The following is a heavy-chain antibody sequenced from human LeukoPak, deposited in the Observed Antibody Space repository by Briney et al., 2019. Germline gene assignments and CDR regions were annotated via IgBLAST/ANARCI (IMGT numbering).Heavy chain of an antibody. CDR1: GGSISSGGYS. V-gene: IGHV4-30-2*01. CDR3: ARAYYYYGMDV. Sequence: SETLSLTCAVSGGSISSGGYSWSWIRQPPGKGLEWIGYIYHSGSTYYNPSLKSRVTISVDRSKNQFSLKLSSVTAADTAVYYCARAYYYYGMDVWGQGTTVTVSS. J-gene: IGHJ6*02. CDR2: IYHSGST.